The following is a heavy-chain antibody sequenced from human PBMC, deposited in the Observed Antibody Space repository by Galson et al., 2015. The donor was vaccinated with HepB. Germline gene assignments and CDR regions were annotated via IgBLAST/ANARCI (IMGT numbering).Heavy chain of an antibody. Sequence: SLRLSCAASGFTFSNYYMTWIRQAPGKGLEWVSYISRSGSATYYADSVKGRFTISRDNAKNSLYLQMNSLRAEDTAVYYCARDGAGYDPNYYYYYYMDVWGKGTTVTVS. J-gene: IGHJ6*03. CDR1: GFTFSNYY. V-gene: IGHV3-11*01. CDR2: ISRSGSAT. D-gene: IGHD5-12*01. CDR3: ARDGAGYDPNYYYYYYMDV.